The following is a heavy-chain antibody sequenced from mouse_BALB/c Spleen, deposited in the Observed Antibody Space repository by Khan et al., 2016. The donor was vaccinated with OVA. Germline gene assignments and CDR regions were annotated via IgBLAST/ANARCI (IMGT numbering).Heavy chain of an antibody. CDR2: ISSLAYSI. CDR3: ERSWAMEN. Sequence: EVELVESGGGLVQPGGSRKLSCAASGFTFSDYGLAWVRQAPGKGPEWVAFISSLAYSIYYAATVPGRFTISGENAKNTLYLYMSSLRSEDTDMYDCERSWAMENWGQGTSVTVSS. V-gene: IGHV5-15*02. CDR1: GFTFSDYG. J-gene: IGHJ4*01.